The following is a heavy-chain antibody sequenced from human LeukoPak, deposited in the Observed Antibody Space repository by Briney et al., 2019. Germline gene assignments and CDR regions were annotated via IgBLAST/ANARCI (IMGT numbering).Heavy chain of an antibody. D-gene: IGHD1-1*01. J-gene: IGHJ5*02. CDR1: GYSISNDYY. V-gene: IGHV4-38-2*01. Sequence: PSETLSLTCVVSGYSISNDYYWGWIRLPPAKGLEWIGNIYHSGGSYYNPSLKSRVTILVDTSKNQFSLKLSSVTAADTAVYYCAKAGTTGIHHWFDPWGQGNLVTVSS. CDR2: IYHSGGS. CDR3: AKAGTTGIHHWFDP.